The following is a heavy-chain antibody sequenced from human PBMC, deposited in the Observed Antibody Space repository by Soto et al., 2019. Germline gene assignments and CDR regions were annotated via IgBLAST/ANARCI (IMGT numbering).Heavy chain of an antibody. V-gene: IGHV3-64*01. J-gene: IGHJ6*03. CDR1: GFTLSGYA. CDR3: ARRARPDFYYMDV. D-gene: IGHD6-6*01. CDR2: ISTKGVGT. Sequence: EVQLVESGGGLAQPGGSLRLSCAASGFTLSGYAMDWVRQAPGKGLEYVSGISTKGVGTYYANSVQGRFTIPRDNSKNTVYLQMGSLRPEDMAVYYCARRARPDFYYMDVWGKGTTVTVSS.